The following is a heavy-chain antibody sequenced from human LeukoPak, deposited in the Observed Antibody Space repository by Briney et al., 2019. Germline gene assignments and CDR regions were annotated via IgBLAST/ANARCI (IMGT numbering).Heavy chain of an antibody. V-gene: IGHV3-74*01. Sequence: GGSLRLSCAASGFAFSDYWMHWVRQAPGKGLVWVSHINNDRSNANYADSVQGRLTVSRDNAESTVNLQLNSLRDEDTALYYCLRGGDWRGSVTPSVDVWGKGTTVTVSS. CDR1: GFAFSDYW. D-gene: IGHD3-3*01. CDR3: LRGGDWRGSVTPSVDV. J-gene: IGHJ6*04. CDR2: INNDRSNA.